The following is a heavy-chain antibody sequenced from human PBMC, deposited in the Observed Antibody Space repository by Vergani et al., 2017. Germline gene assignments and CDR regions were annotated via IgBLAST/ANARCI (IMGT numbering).Heavy chain of an antibody. D-gene: IGHD3-22*01. CDR2: IHPADSDT. CDR3: ARLDGRDSSGSKYFDY. CDR1: GYSFTNYW. J-gene: IGHJ4*02. V-gene: IGHV5-51*01. Sequence: EVQLVQSGAEVKKPGESLKISCQISGYSFTNYWIGWLRQMPGEGLEWMGIIHPADSDTRYSPSFQGQVTISVDKSISTAYLQRSSLRASDSAMYYCARLDGRDSSGSKYFDYWGQGTLVTVSS.